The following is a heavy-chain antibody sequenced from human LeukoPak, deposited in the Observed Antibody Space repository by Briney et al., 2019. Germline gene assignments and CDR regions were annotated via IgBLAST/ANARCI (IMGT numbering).Heavy chain of an antibody. CDR2: IYYSGST. D-gene: IGHD6-13*01. Sequence: SETLSLTCTVSGGSISSSSYYWGWIRQPPGKGLEWIGSIYYSGSTYYNPSLKSRVTISVDTSKNQFSLKLSSVTAADTAVYYCARTYRSRWDWGQGTLVTVSS. CDR1: GGSISSSSYY. CDR3: ARTYRSRWD. J-gene: IGHJ4*02. V-gene: IGHV4-39*01.